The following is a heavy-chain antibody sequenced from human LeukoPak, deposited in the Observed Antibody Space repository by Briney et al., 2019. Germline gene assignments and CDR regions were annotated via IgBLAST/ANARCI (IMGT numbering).Heavy chain of an antibody. V-gene: IGHV3-30*02. CDR3: AKDRIEYYYGSGSTKGGLDY. CDR1: GFTFSSYG. Sequence: GGSLRLSCAASGFTFSSYGMHWVRQAPGKGLEWVAFIRYDGSNKYYADSVKGRFTISRDNSKNTLYLQMNSLRAEDTAVYYCAKDRIEYYYGSGSTKGGLDYWGQGTLVTVSS. CDR2: IRYDGSNK. J-gene: IGHJ4*02. D-gene: IGHD3-10*01.